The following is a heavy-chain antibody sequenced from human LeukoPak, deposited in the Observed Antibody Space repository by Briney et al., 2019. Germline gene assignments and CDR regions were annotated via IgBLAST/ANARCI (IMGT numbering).Heavy chain of an antibody. D-gene: IGHD2-8*02. CDR2: ISWDGGST. Sequence: GGSLRLSCAASGFNFDDYAMHWVRQAPGEGLEWVSLISWDGGSTYYAGSVKGRFTISRDNSKNSLYLQMNSLRAEDTALYYCAKTAFSGSDYDYYMDVWGKGTTVTVSS. CDR3: AKTAFSGSDYDYYMDV. V-gene: IGHV3-43D*03. CDR1: GFNFDDYA. J-gene: IGHJ6*03.